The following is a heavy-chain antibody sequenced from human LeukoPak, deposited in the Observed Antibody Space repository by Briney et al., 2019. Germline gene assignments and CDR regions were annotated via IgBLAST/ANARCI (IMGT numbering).Heavy chain of an antibody. CDR3: ARDRGYGSTRIFDS. Sequence: ASVKVSCKASGYTFTSYGIRWVRQAPGQGLEWMGWISVYNGNTNYVQKLQGRVTMTTDTSTSTAYMELRSLRSDDTAVYYCARDRGYGSTRIFDSWGQGTLVTVSS. CDR2: ISVYNGNT. D-gene: IGHD3-10*01. CDR1: GYTFTSYG. J-gene: IGHJ4*02. V-gene: IGHV1-18*01.